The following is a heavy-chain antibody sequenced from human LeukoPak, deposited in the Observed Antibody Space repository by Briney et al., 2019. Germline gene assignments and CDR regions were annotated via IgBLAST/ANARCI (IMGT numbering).Heavy chain of an antibody. J-gene: IGHJ6*03. Sequence: GGSLRLSCAASGFTVSSNYMSWVRQAPGKGLEWVSVIYSGGSTYYADSVKGRFTISRDNSKNTLYLQMNSLRAEDTAVYYCAKEGCSSTSCYGGYYYYYYYMDVWGKGTTVTISS. V-gene: IGHV3-53*01. CDR2: IYSGGST. CDR1: GFTVSSNY. D-gene: IGHD2-2*01. CDR3: AKEGCSSTSCYGGYYYYYYYMDV.